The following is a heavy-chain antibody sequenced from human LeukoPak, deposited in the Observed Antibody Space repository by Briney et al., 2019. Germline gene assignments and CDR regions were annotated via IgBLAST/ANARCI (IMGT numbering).Heavy chain of an antibody. D-gene: IGHD3-22*01. CDR2: IYSGGST. CDR1: GFTVSSSY. V-gene: IGHV3-66*01. Sequence: GGSLRLSCAASGFTVSSSYMSWVRQAPGKGLEWVSVIYSGGSTYYADSVKGRFTISGDNSKNTLYLQMNRLRAEDTAIYYCAKDRRSSGPYNWFDPWGQGTLVTVSS. CDR3: AKDRRSSGPYNWFDP. J-gene: IGHJ5*02.